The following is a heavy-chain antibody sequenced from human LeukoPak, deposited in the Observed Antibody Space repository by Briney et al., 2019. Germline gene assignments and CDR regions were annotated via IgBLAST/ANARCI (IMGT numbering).Heavy chain of an antibody. V-gene: IGHV4-34*01. CDR1: GGSFSGYY. CDR2: INHSGST. D-gene: IGHD3-9*01. Sequence: KASETLSLTCAVYGGSFSGYYWSWIRQPPGKGLEWIGEINHSGSTNYNPSLKSRVTISVDTSKNQFSLKLSSVTAADTAVYYCAREQGVLRYFDWLTYNWFDPWGQGTLVTVSS. J-gene: IGHJ5*02. CDR3: AREQGVLRYFDWLTYNWFDP.